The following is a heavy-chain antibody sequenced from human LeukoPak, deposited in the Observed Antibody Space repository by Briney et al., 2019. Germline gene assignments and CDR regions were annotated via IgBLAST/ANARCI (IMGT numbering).Heavy chain of an antibody. J-gene: IGHJ6*03. CDR3: ARVPELRFLEWFRRRYYYYMDV. Sequence: GGSLRLSCAASGFTFSSYSMNWVRQAPGKGLEWVSYISSSSSTIYYADSVKDRFTISRDNAKNSLYLQMNSLRAEDTAVYYCARVPELRFLEWFRRRYYYYMDVWGKGTTVTVSS. D-gene: IGHD3-3*01. CDR1: GFTFSSYS. V-gene: IGHV3-48*01. CDR2: ISSSSSTI.